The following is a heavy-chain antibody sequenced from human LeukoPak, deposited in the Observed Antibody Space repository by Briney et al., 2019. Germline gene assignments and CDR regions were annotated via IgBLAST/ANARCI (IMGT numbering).Heavy chain of an antibody. CDR1: GLTFSSYG. D-gene: IGHD2-15*01. J-gene: IGHJ6*02. V-gene: IGHV3-33*01. CDR3: AREDRYCSGGSCYYYYGMDV. Sequence: PGRSLRLSCAASGLTFSSYGMHWVRQGPGKGLEWVAVIWYDGSNKYYADSVKGRFTISRDNSKNTLYRQMNSLRAEDTAVYYCAREDRYCSGGSCYYYYGMDVWGQGTTVTVSS. CDR2: IWYDGSNK.